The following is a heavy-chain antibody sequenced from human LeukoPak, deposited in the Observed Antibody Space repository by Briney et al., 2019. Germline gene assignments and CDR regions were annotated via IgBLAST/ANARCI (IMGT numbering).Heavy chain of an antibody. D-gene: IGHD3-16*01. CDR2: IHGGDFNV. CDR1: GYSFSSYS. V-gene: IGHV5-51*01. CDR3: ARQNCYDS. J-gene: IGHJ4*02. Sequence: GESLKISCEASGYSFSSYSIAWVRQVPGKGLEWMGMIHGGDFNVIYSPPFQGQVTISVDKSINTAYLQWSSLKASDSALYYCARQNCYDSWGQGTLVTVSS.